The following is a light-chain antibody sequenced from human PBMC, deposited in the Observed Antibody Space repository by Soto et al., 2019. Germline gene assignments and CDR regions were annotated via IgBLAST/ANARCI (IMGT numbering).Light chain of an antibody. Sequence: QSALTQPPSASGSPGQSVTISCTGTSSDVGGYNYVSWYQQHPGKAPKLMIYEVSKRPSGVPDRFSGSKSGNTASLTVSGLRVEDGADYSCSSYAGSNFYAFGTGTKVTVL. CDR1: SSDVGGYNY. J-gene: IGLJ1*01. CDR3: SSYAGSNFYA. V-gene: IGLV2-8*01. CDR2: EVS.